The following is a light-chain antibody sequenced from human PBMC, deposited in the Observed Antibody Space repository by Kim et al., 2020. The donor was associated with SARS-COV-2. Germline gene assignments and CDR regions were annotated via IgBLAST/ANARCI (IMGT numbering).Light chain of an antibody. CDR3: CSYAGNYTWV. CDR2: DVS. V-gene: IGLV2-11*01. CDR1: SSDVGGYNY. Sequence: GQSVTISCTGTSSDVGGYNYVSWYQQHPGKAPKVMIYDVSKRPSGVPDRFSGSKSGNTASLTISGLQAEDEADYYCCSYAGNYTWVFGGGTKLTVL. J-gene: IGLJ3*02.